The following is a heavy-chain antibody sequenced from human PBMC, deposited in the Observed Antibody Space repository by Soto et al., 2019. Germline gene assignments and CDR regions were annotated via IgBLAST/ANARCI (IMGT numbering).Heavy chain of an antibody. CDR3: VQTTGWPGFDF. CDR1: GLAVSSKY. D-gene: IGHD6-19*01. Sequence: EVQLVESGGGLIQPGGSLRLSCAASGLAVSSKYMTWVRQAPGKGLEWVSAIYGGGTSYYADSVKGRFTISRDTSKNTLYLQMNSLRAEDTAVYYCVQTTGWPGFDFWGQGTLVTVSS. J-gene: IGHJ4*02. CDR2: IYGGGTS. V-gene: IGHV3-53*01.